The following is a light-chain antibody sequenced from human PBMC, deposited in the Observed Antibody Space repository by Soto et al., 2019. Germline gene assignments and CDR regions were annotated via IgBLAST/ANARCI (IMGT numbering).Light chain of an antibody. CDR2: LNSDGSH. J-gene: IGLJ3*02. CDR3: QTWGTRIQGV. CDR1: SGHSSYA. V-gene: IGLV4-69*01. Sequence: QPVLTQSPSASASLGASVKLTCTLSSGHSSYAIAWHQQQPEKGPRYLMKLNSDGSHSKGDGIPDRFSGSSSGAERYLTISSLQSEDEADYYCQTWGTRIQGVFGGGTKLTVL.